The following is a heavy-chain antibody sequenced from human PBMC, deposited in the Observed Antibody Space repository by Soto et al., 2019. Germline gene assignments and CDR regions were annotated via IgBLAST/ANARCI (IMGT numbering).Heavy chain of an antibody. Sequence: QITLKESGPTLVKPTQTLTLTCTFSGFSLSTSGVGVGWIREPPGKAMAWLALIYWDDDKRYSQSLKSRLTLIKDTSTNQVVLTMSNMNPVDIDTYYCAHNGQLRDGAFDYWCQGTMETVSS. CDR2: IYWDDDK. CDR3: AHNGQLRDGAFDY. D-gene: IGHD2-2*01. J-gene: IGHJ4*02. CDR1: GFSLSTSGVG. V-gene: IGHV2-5*02.